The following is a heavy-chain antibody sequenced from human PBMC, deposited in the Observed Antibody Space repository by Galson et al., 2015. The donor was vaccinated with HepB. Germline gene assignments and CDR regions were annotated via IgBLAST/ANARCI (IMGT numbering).Heavy chain of an antibody. D-gene: IGHD6-13*01. CDR1: GFTFSSYA. J-gene: IGHJ1*01. Sequence: SLRLSCAASGFTFSSYAMHWVRQAPGKGLEWVAVISYDGSNKYYADSVKGRFTISRDNSKNTLYLQMNSLRAEDTAVYYCATAVVAAGEYFQHWGQGTLVTVSS. V-gene: IGHV3-30-3*01. CDR3: ATAVVAAGEYFQH. CDR2: ISYDGSNK.